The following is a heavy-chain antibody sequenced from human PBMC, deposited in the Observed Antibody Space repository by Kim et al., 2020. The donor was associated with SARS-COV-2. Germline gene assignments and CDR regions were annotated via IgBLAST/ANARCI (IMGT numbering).Heavy chain of an antibody. CDR2: T. CDR3: ARDGSSGWYDY. V-gene: IGHV4-4*07. D-gene: IGHD6-19*01. Sequence: TNPNPSLTRRVTMSVDTSKNQFSLKLSSVTAADTAVYYCARDGSSGWYDYWGQGTLVTVSS. J-gene: IGHJ4*02.